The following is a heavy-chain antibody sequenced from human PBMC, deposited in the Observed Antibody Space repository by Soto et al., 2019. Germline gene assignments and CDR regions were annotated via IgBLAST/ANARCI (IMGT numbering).Heavy chain of an antibody. V-gene: IGHV4-59*01. J-gene: IGHJ4*02. Sequence: QVQLQESGPGLVKPSETLSLTCTVSGGSISSYYWSWIRQPPGKGLEWIGYIYYSGSTNYNPSLKSRVTISVGTSKDQYSLQLSSGTAAATVVYYCARRWGGTFDYWGQGTLVTVSS. D-gene: IGHD2-21*01. CDR1: GGSISSYY. CDR2: IYYSGST. CDR3: ARRWGGTFDY.